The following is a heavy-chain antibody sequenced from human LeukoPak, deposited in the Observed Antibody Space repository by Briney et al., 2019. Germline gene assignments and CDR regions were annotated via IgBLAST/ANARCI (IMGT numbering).Heavy chain of an antibody. J-gene: IGHJ4*02. CDR3: ARDWGSGNSYYFDY. D-gene: IGHD3-10*01. CDR2: IWYDGSNK. Sequence: GGSLRLSCAASGFXFSSYGMHWVRQAPGKGLEWVAVIWYDGSNKYYEDSVKGRFTISRDNSKNTLYLQMNSLRAEDTAVYYCARDWGSGNSYYFDYWGQGTLVTVSS. V-gene: IGHV3-33*01. CDR1: GFXFSSYG.